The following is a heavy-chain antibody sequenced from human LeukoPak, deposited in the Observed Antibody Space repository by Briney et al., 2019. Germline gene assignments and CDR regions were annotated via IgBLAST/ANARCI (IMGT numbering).Heavy chain of an antibody. V-gene: IGHV3-11*01. CDR1: GFTFSDYY. D-gene: IGHD3-22*01. Sequence: TGGSLRLSCAASGFTFSDYYMSWIRQAPGKGLEWVSYISSSGSTIYYADSVKGRFTISRDNAKNSLYLQMNSLRAEDTAVYYCARAGDYYDSSGYYVDYWGQGTLVTVSS. J-gene: IGHJ4*02. CDR3: ARAGDYYDSSGYYVDY. CDR2: ISSSGSTI.